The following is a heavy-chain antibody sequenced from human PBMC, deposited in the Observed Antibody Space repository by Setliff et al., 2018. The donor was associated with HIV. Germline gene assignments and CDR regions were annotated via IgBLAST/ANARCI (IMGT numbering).Heavy chain of an antibody. V-gene: IGHV4-59*01. D-gene: IGHD3-10*01. J-gene: IGHJ4*02. CDR2: IYYTGST. CDR1: SGSISTYY. CDR3: ARDARQGREGGGFDF. Sequence: ASETLSLTCTVSSGSISTYYWTWIRQHPGKGLEYIGYIYYTGSTDYNPSLNGRVTISIYMSKSQFSLNLNSVTAADTAVYYCARDARQGREGGGFDFWGQGSLVTVSS.